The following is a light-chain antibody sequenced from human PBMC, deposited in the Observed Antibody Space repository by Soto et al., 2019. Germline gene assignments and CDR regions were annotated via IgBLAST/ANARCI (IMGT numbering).Light chain of an antibody. CDR2: SNN. Sequence: QSVLTQPPSASGAPGQRVTISCSGSSSNVGSNTVSWYQQFPGTAPKLLIHSNNKRPSGVPDRFPGSKSGTSASLAISGLQSEDEADYYCAAWDDSLNASVFGGGTKLTVL. V-gene: IGLV1-44*01. J-gene: IGLJ1*01. CDR3: AAWDDSLNASV. CDR1: SSNVGSNT.